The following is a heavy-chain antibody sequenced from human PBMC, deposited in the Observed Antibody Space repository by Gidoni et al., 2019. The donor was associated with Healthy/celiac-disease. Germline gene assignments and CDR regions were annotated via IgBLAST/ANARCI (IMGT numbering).Heavy chain of an antibody. J-gene: IGHJ4*02. CDR2: TNHSGST. V-gene: IGHV4-34*01. CDR3: ARVGMWYYYDSSGYYY. D-gene: IGHD3-22*01. CDR1: GGSFSCYY. Sequence: QVQLQQWGAGLLKPSATLSLTCAVYGGSFSCYYWSWIRQPPGKGLEWIGETNHSGSTNYNPSLKSRVTISVDTSKNQFSLKLSSVTAADTAVYYCARVGMWYYYDSSGYYYWGQGTLVTVSS.